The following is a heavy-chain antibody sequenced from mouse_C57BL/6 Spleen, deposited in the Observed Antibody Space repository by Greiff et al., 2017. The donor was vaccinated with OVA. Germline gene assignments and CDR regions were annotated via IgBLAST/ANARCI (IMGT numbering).Heavy chain of an antibody. J-gene: IGHJ4*01. V-gene: IGHV1-26*01. D-gene: IGHD1-1*01. CDR3: ARGGHYGSSYAMDY. CDR1: GYTFTDYY. Sequence: EVQLQQSGPELVKPGASVKISCKASGYTFTDYYMNWVKQSHGKSLEWIGDINPNNGGTSYNQKFKGKATLTVDKSSSTAYMELRSLTSEDSAVYYCARGGHYGSSYAMDYWGQGTSVTVSS. CDR2: INPNNGGT.